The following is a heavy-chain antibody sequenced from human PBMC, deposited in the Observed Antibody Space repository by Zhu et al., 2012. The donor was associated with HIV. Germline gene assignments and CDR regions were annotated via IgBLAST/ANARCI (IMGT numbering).Heavy chain of an antibody. Sequence: QVQLQESGPELVKPSETLSLTCDVSGYSINNGYYWGWIRQPPGKGLKWIGTISHSGSSYYNPSLRSRVTISVDTSKNQFSLKLRSVTAADTAVYYCARPQGYGSGTYYNLVAFDIWGQGTMVTVSS. V-gene: IGHV4-38-2*01. D-gene: IGHD3-10*01. CDR2: ISHSGSS. CDR3: ARPQGYGSGTYYNLVAFDI. CDR1: GYSINNGYY. J-gene: IGHJ3*02.